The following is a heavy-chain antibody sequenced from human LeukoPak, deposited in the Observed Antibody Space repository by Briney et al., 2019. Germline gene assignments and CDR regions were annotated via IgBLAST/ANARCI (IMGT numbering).Heavy chain of an antibody. CDR2: ISSSGSTI. J-gene: IGHJ3*02. Sequence: PGGSLRLSCAASGFTFSAYWMSWVRQAPGKGLEWVSYISSSGSTIYYADSVKGRFTISRDNAKNSLYLQMNSLRAEDTAVYYCARARSVEDTFDIWGQGTMVTVSS. D-gene: IGHD2-15*01. V-gene: IGHV3-11*01. CDR1: GFTFSAYW. CDR3: ARARSVEDTFDI.